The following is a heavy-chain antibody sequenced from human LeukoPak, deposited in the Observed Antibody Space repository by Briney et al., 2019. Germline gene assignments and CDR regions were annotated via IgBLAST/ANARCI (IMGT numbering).Heavy chain of an antibody. CDR3: ARDPSIAAAGTGVDY. V-gene: IGHV1-18*01. J-gene: IGHJ4*02. CDR2: ISAYNGNT. D-gene: IGHD6-13*01. CDR1: GYTFTSYG. Sequence: ASVKVSCKASGYTFTSYGISWVRQAPGQGLEWMGWISAYNGNTNYAQKLQGRVTMTTDTSTSTAYMELRSLRSDGTAVYYCARDPSIAAAGTGVDYWGQGTLVTVSS.